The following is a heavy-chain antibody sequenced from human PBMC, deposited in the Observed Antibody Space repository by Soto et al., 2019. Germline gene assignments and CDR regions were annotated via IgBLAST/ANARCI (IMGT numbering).Heavy chain of an antibody. V-gene: IGHV3-23*01. D-gene: IGHD6-6*01. CDR1: GFTFSSYA. Sequence: GESLKISCAASGFTFSSYAMSWVRQAPGKGLEWVSAISGSGGSTYYADSVKGRFTISRDNSKNTLYLQMNSLRAEDTAVYFYSILASHAFKIAARIPGRAFDIWGQGTMVTVSS. J-gene: IGHJ3*02. CDR2: ISGSGGST. CDR3: SILASHAFKIAARIPGRAFDI.